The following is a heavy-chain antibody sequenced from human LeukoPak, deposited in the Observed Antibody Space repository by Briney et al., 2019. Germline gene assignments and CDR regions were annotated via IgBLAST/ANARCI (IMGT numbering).Heavy chain of an antibody. J-gene: IGHJ4*02. D-gene: IGHD5-18*01. CDR2: IYHSGST. V-gene: IGHV4-30-2*01. CDR1: GGSFSGYS. Sequence: SETLSLTCAVYGGSFSGYSWSWIRQPPGKGLEWIGYIYHSGSTYYNPSLKSRITISVDRSKNQFSLKLSSVTAADTAVYYCARVELGYSYGAYFDYWGQGTLVTVSS. CDR3: ARVELGYSYGAYFDY.